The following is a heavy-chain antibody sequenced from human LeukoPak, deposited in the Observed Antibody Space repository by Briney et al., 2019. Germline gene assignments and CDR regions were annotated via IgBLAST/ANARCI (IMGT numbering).Heavy chain of an antibody. D-gene: IGHD4-11*01. CDR2: FDPEDGET. J-gene: IGHJ3*02. CDR1: GYTLTELS. V-gene: IGHV1-24*01. CDR3: ATLYSNHGLASINAFDI. Sequence: ASVKVSCKVSGYTLTELSMHWVRQAPGKGLEWMGGFDPEDGETIYAQKFQGRVTMTEDTSTDTAYMELSSLRSEDTAVYYCATLYSNHGLASINAFDIWGQGTMVTVSS.